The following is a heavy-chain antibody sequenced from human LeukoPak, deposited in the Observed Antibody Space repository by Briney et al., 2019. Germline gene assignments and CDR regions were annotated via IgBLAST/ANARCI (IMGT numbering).Heavy chain of an antibody. CDR3: ARNWFDP. CDR2: IYSGGST. CDR1: GFTVSSDY. V-gene: IGHV3-53*05. Sequence: GGSLRLSCAASGFTVSSDYMSWVRQAPGKGLEWVSVIYSGGSTYYADPVKGRFTISRDKSKNTVYLQMNSLRFEDTAMYYCARNWFDPWGQGTLVTVSS. J-gene: IGHJ5*02.